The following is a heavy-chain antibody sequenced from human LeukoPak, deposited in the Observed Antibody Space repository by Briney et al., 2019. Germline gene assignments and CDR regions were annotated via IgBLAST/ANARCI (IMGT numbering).Heavy chain of an antibody. J-gene: IGHJ4*02. CDR3: VVGGSPGY. Sequence: GGSMRLSRAASGLAFSAYKMHWVRQAPRKGLVWVSRISTDGYTTDYADFVQGRFTASRDNTKNTWSLEMNSLRAEDTAVYYCVVGGSPGYWGQGTLVTVSS. D-gene: IGHD2-15*01. V-gene: IGHV3-74*01. CDR2: ISTDGYTT. CDR1: GLAFSAYK.